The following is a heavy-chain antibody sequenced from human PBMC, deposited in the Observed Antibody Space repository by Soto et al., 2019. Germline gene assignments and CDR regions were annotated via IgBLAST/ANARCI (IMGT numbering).Heavy chain of an antibody. CDR3: ARERGWRGAFDI. V-gene: IGHV1-69*02. Sequence: ASVKVSCKASGGTFSSYTISWVRQAPGQGLEWMGRIIPILGIANYAQKFQGRVTITADKSTSTAYMELSSLRSEDTAVYYCARERGWRGAFDIWGQGTMVTVSS. CDR1: GGTFSSYT. CDR2: IIPILGIA. D-gene: IGHD6-19*01. J-gene: IGHJ3*02.